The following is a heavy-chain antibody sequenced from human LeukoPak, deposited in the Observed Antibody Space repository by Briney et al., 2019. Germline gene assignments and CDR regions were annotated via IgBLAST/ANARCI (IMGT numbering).Heavy chain of an antibody. J-gene: IGHJ4*02. CDR1: GFTFSNYA. V-gene: IGHV3-23*01. Sequence: GGSLRLSCVTSGFTFSNYAMTWVRQAPGKGLEWVSAISGSGGSTYYADSVKGRFTISRDNSKSTLYLQMNSLRAEDTAVYYCAKGDDYVDYWGQGTLVTVSS. CDR2: ISGSGGST. CDR3: AKGDDYVDY.